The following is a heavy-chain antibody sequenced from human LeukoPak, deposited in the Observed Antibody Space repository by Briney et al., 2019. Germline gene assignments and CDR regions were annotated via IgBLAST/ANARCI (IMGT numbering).Heavy chain of an antibody. CDR2: IYYSKNT. D-gene: IGHD5-18*01. J-gene: IGHJ4*02. CDR3: VSPRGFSYGYFDY. CDR1: GGSISSSSAY. V-gene: IGHV4-39*01. Sequence: PSETLSLTCTVSGGSISSSSAYWGWIRQPPGKGLEWIGSIYYSKNTYYNPSLKSRVTISADMSKNQFSLTLGSVSATDTAVYYCVSPRGFSYGYFDYWGQGTLVTVSS.